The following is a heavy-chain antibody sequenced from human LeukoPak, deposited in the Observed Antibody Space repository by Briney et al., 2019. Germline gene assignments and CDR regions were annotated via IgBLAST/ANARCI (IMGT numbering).Heavy chain of an antibody. V-gene: IGHV4-28*01. J-gene: IGHJ4*02. CDR1: GYSITSSSW. D-gene: IGHD3-10*01. CDR3: ARKENVYYYFDY. Sequence: PSDTLSLTCAVSGYSITSSSWWGWIRQPPGKGLEWIGYIYHSGTTYYNPSLQSRVTMSVDTSKNQFSLKLSSVTAVDTTVYYCARKENVYYYFDYWGQGTLVTVSS. CDR2: IYHSGTT.